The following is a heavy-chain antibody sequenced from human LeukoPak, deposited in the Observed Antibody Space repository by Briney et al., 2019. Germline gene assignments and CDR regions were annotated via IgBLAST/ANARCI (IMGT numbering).Heavy chain of an antibody. J-gene: IGHJ6*02. V-gene: IGHV4-59*12. D-gene: IGHD3-9*01. CDR1: GGSIRSKDY. CDR2: IYNSAIT. CDR3: VRDRVTGRFFGMDV. Sequence: SETLSLTCSVSGGSIRSKDYWSWIRQSPGKGLEWIGYIYNSAITNYNPHLKSRVTISPDTSKNQFSPELTSVTAADTATYYCVRDRVTGRFFGMDVWGQGTTIIVSS.